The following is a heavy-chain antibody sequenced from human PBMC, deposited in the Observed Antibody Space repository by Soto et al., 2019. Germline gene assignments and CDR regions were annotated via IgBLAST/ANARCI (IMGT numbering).Heavy chain of an antibody. CDR2: ISYDGGNK. CDR1: GFTFSNYG. V-gene: IGHV3-30*18. J-gene: IGHJ4*02. Sequence: QVPLVESGGGVVQTGRSLRLSCAASGFTFSNYGMHWVRQAPGKGLEWVAVISYDGGNKYYADSVKGRFTISRDNCKNTLYLQMHSLRAEDTAVYYCAKLGEYVETAMATDYWGQGTPVTVSS. D-gene: IGHD5-18*01. CDR3: AKLGEYVETAMATDY.